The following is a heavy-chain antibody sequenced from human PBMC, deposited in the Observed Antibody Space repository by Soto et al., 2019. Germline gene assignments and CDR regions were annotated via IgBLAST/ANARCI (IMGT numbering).Heavy chain of an antibody. Sequence: SETLSLTCTVSGGSISSSTYYWSWIRQHPGKGLEWIGYIYYSGSTNYNPSLKSRVTISVDTSKNQFSLKLSSVTAADTAVYYCARVQLGYCISTSCYVHYYGMDVWGQGTTVTVSS. CDR1: GGSISSSTYY. D-gene: IGHD2-2*01. CDR3: ARVQLGYCISTSCYVHYYGMDV. V-gene: IGHV4-61*01. J-gene: IGHJ6*02. CDR2: IYYSGST.